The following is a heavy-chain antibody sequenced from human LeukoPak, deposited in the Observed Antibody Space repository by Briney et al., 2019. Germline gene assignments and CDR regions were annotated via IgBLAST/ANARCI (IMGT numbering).Heavy chain of an antibody. CDR3: ARAYGSGSYYPPGY. Sequence: SVKVSCKASGGTFSSYAISWVRQAPGQGLEWMGGIIPIFGTANYAQKFQGRVTITADKTTSTAYMELSSLRSEDTAVYYCARAYGSGSYYPPGYWGQGTLVTVSS. CDR1: GGTFSSYA. CDR2: IIPIFGTA. J-gene: IGHJ4*02. D-gene: IGHD3-10*01. V-gene: IGHV1-69*06.